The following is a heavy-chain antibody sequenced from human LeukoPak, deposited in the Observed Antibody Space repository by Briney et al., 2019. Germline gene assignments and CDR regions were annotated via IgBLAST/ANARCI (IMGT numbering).Heavy chain of an antibody. V-gene: IGHV1-2*02. CDR2: INPNSGGT. CDR1: GYTFTSYY. Sequence: ASVKVSCKASGYTFTSYYMHWVRQAPGQGLEWMGWINPNSGGTNYAQKFQGRVTMTRDTSISTAYMELSRLRSDDTAVYYCVRPGYYDSSGPNWFDPWGQGTLVTVSS. CDR3: VRPGYYDSSGPNWFDP. J-gene: IGHJ5*02. D-gene: IGHD3-22*01.